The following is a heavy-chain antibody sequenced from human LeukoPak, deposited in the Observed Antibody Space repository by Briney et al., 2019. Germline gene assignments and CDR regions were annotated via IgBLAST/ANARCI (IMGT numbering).Heavy chain of an antibody. CDR3: VRGEWELSY. D-gene: IGHD1-26*01. CDR1: GYSFTSYD. J-gene: IGHJ4*02. Sequence: ASVKVSCKVSGYSFTSYDINWVRQATGQGLEWMGWMNPTSGHTGYAQKFQGRVTMTRDTSISTAYMGLYSLRSEDTAVYYCVRGEWELSYWGQGTLVTVSS. V-gene: IGHV1-8*01. CDR2: MNPTSGHT.